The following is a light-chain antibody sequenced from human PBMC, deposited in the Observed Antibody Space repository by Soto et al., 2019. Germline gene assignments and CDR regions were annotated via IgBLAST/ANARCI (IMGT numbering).Light chain of an antibody. CDR3: QQYFGSLYT. CDR1: QSISSTY. Sequence: SVLTQSPGTLSLFPGEGATLSCRTSQSISSTYLAWYQQRPGQAPRLLIYAASSRATGIPDRFSGSGSGIDFTLTISRLEPEDFAVYYCQQYFGSLYTFGQGTKLEIK. V-gene: IGKV3-20*01. J-gene: IGKJ2*01. CDR2: AAS.